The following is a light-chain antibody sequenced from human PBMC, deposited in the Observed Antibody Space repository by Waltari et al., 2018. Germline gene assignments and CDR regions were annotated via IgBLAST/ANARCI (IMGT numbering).Light chain of an antibody. V-gene: IGLV2-14*01. CDR3: TSYTSSDTLV. CDR2: EVS. CDR1: SRHVGPSNF. J-gene: IGLJ1*01. Sequence: QSALTQPASVSGSPGQSIPISFTGSSRHVGPSNFFSWYQQHPGKAPKLMIYEVSNRPSGVSNRFSGSKSGNAASLTISGLQAEDEADYYCTSYTSSDTLVFGTGTKVTVL.